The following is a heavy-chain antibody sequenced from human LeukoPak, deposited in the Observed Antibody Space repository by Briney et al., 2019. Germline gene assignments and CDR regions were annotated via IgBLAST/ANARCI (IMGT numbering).Heavy chain of an antibody. CDR1: GYTFTSYS. CDR2: ISVYNGNT. V-gene: IGHV1-18*01. D-gene: IGHD3-10*01. CDR3: ARDRDAEGSDY. Sequence: ASVKVSCKASGYTFTSYSISWVRQAPGQGLEWMGWISVYNGNTKYAQNLQGRVTMTTDTSTSTAYMELRSLRSDDTAVYYCARDRDAEGSDYWGQGTLVTVSS. J-gene: IGHJ4*02.